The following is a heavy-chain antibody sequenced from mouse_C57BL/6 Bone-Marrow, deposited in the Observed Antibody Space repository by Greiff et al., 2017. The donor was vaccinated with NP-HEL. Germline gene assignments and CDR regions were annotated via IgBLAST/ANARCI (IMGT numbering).Heavy chain of an antibody. CDR3: ARDWRDGYFDY. D-gene: IGHD1-1*01. CDR2: ISDGGSYT. J-gene: IGHJ2*01. V-gene: IGHV5-4*01. Sequence: EVQGVESGGGLVKPGGSLKLSCAASGFPFSSYAMSWVRQTPEKRLEWVATISDGGSYTYYPDNVKGRFTISRDNAKNNLYLQMSHLKSEDTAMYYCARDWRDGYFDYWGQGTTLTVSS. CDR1: GFPFSSYA.